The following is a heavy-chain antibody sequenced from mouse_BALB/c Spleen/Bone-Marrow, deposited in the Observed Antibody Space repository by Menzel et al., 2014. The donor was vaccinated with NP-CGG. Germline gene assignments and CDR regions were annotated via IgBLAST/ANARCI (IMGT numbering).Heavy chain of an antibody. CDR2: INPSNGGT. Sequence: VQLQQSGAELVKPGASVKLSCKASGYTFTSYYMYWVKQRPGQGLERIGEINPSNGGTNFNEKFKSKATLTVDKSSSTAYRQLSSLTSEDSAVYYCTREGDSPFAYWGQGTLVTVSA. CDR3: TREGDSPFAY. CDR1: GYTFTSYY. V-gene: IGHV1S81*02. D-gene: IGHD2-13*01. J-gene: IGHJ3*01.